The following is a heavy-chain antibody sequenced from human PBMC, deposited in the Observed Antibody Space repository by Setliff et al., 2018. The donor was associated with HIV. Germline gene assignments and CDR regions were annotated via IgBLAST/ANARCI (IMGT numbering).Heavy chain of an antibody. Sequence: GGSLRLSCAASGFTFSNFWMHWVRQTPGKGLEWVASISPDGNRNHCVGSVKGRFTAARDNAKSSLYLQMNSLRAEDTAVYFCARVLLMTNAAYGVVSNQFDPWGQGTLVTV. D-gene: IGHD3-3*01. CDR1: GFTFSNFW. V-gene: IGHV3-7*03. CDR3: ARVLLMTNAAYGVVSNQFDP. J-gene: IGHJ5*02. CDR2: ISPDGNRN.